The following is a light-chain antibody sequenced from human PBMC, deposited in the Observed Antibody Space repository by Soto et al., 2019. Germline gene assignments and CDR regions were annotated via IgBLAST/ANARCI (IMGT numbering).Light chain of an antibody. J-gene: IGKJ5*01. CDR2: GAF. CDR1: PSVTNY. CDR3: QQRNIWPPVT. Sequence: PGERAPRSCRASPSVTNYLAWYQQKPGQPPRLLIYGAFNRAAGIPARFSGSGSGTDFTLTISSLEPEDSAVYYCQQRNIWPPVTFGQGTRLEIK. V-gene: IGKV3-11*01.